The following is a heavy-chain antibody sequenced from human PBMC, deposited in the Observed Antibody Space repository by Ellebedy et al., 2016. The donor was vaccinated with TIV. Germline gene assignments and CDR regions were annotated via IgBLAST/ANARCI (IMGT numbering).Heavy chain of an antibody. CDR1: GFTFSDYQ. D-gene: IGHD6-19*01. CDR3: ARDPEYSSGWNGNAFDI. Sequence: GESLKISCAASGFTFSDYQMSWIRQAPGKGPEWLSCISSSTRNTNYADSVKGRFIISRDNARKSLYLQMNSLRAEDTAVYYCARDPEYSSGWNGNAFDIWGQGTMVTVSS. CDR2: ISSSTRNT. J-gene: IGHJ3*02. V-gene: IGHV3-11*05.